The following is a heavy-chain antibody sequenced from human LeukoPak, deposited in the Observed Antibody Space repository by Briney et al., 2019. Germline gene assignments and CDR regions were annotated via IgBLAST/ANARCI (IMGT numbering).Heavy chain of an antibody. CDR1: GFTFNNYA. J-gene: IGHJ5*01. CDR3: AKELMRHIWFGEA. D-gene: IGHD3-10*01. V-gene: IGHV3-23*01. Sequence: QAGGSLRLSCAASGFTFNNYAMNWVRQAPGKGLEWVSSISGSGGNTYYADSVKGRFTISRDNSKNTLYLQMNSLRAEDTAVYYCAKELMRHIWFGEAWGHGTLVTV. CDR2: ISGSGGNT.